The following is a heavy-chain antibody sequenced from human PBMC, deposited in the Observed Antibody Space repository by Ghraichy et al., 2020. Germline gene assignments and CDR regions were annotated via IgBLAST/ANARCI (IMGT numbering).Heavy chain of an antibody. V-gene: IGHV3-66*01. CDR1: GLTVSGNY. J-gene: IGHJ4*02. Sequence: GGSLRLSCAASGLTVSGNYMTWVRQAPGKGLEWVSFIRSGDSVQNADSVKDRFVISRDNSKNTLYLQMNSLRVDDTAVYYCATGRARSPFDYWGQGTLVTVSS. D-gene: IGHD6-6*01. CDR2: IRSGDSV. CDR3: ATGRARSPFDY.